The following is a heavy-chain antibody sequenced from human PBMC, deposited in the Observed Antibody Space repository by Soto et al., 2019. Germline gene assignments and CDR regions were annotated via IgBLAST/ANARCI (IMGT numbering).Heavy chain of an antibody. CDR3: ARDIPYYYDSSGGYYYGMDV. J-gene: IGHJ6*02. V-gene: IGHV6-1*01. CDR1: GDSVSSNSAA. Sequence: SQTLSLTCAISGDSVSSNSAAWNWIRQSPSRGLEWLGRTYYRSKWYNDYAVSVKSRITNNPDTSKNQFSLQLNSVTPEDTAVYYCARDIPYYYDSSGGYYYGMDVWGQGTTVTVSS. CDR2: TYYRSKWYN. D-gene: IGHD3-22*01.